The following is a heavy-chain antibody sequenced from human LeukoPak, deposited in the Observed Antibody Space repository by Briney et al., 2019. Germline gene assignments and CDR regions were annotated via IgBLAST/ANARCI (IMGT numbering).Heavy chain of an antibody. CDR2: IYYSGST. Sequence: SETLSLTCTVSGGSISSYYWSWIRQPPGKGLEWIGYIYYSGSTNYNPSLKSRVTISVDTSKNQFSLKLSSVTAADTAVYYCARESSGSWGAWFDPWGQGTLVTVSS. CDR3: ARESSGSWGAWFDP. D-gene: IGHD1-26*01. CDR1: GGSISSYY. V-gene: IGHV4-59*01. J-gene: IGHJ5*02.